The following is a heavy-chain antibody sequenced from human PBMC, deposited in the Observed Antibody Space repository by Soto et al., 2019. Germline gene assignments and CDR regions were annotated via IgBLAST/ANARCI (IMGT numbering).Heavy chain of an antibody. J-gene: IGHJ4*02. CDR3: ASMTTVAHFDY. D-gene: IGHD4-17*01. CDR2: ISGSGGST. Sequence: GGSLSLSCAASGFTFGNYAINWVRQAPGRGLEWVSAISGSGGSTYYADSVKGRFTISRDNSKNTLYLQMNSLRAEDTAVYYCASMTTVAHFDYWGQGTLVTVSS. CDR1: GFTFGNYA. V-gene: IGHV3-23*01.